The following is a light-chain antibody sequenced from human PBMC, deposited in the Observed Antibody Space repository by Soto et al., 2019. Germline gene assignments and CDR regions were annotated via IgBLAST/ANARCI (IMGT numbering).Light chain of an antibody. CDR3: QTWGTGIRVV. CDR1: SGHSTYA. J-gene: IGLJ2*01. V-gene: IGLV4-69*01. Sequence: QPVLTQSPSASASLGASVKLTCTLSSGHSTYAIAWHQQQPEKGPRYLMRLNSDGSHTKGDGIPDRFSGSSSGAERYLIISRPRPEDEADYYCQTWGTGIRVVFGGGTKLTVL. CDR2: LNSDGSH.